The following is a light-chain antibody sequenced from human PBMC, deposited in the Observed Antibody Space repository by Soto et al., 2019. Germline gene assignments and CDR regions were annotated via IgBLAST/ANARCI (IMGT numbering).Light chain of an antibody. CDR2: GDR. CDR1: SSNIGAGYD. V-gene: IGLV1-40*01. J-gene: IGLJ2*01. CDR3: QSYDSSLRAVL. Sequence: QSVLTQPPSVSGAPGQRVTISCTGSSSNIGAGYDVHWYQQLPGTAPKLLIYGDRNRPSGVPDRFSGSRSGTSASLAISGLQAEDEADSYCQSYDSSLRAVLFGGGTKLTVL.